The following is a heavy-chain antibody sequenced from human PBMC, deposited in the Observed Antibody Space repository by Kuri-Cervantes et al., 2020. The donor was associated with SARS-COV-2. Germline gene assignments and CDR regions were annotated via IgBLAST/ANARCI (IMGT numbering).Heavy chain of an antibody. CDR1: GFTFNSYE. J-gene: IGHJ4*02. CDR3: ARDLSQYGDPGFDF. Sequence: GESLKISCAASGFTFNSYEMNWVRQAPGKGLEWLSYIGNTDSTTYYADSVKGRFTISRDNAKNLLYLQMNSLRAEDTALYYCARDLSQYGDPGFDFWGQGTLSPSPQ. D-gene: IGHD4-17*01. V-gene: IGHV3-48*03. CDR2: IGNTDSTT.